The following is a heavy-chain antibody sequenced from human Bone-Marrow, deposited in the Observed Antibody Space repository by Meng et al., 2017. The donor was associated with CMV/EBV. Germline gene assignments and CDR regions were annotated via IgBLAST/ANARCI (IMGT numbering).Heavy chain of an antibody. V-gene: IGHV3-48*03. J-gene: IGHJ6*02. CDR2: ISSSGSTI. D-gene: IGHD2-15*01. CDR1: GFTFSSYE. CDR3: VSWPQRPFCSGGSCWSGMDV. Sequence: GGSLRLSCGVSGFTFSSYEMNWVRQAPGKGLEWVSYISSSGSTIYYADSVKGRFTISRDNAKNSLHLQMSSLRAEDTAVYYCVSWPQRPFCSGGSCWSGMDVWGQGTTVTVSS.